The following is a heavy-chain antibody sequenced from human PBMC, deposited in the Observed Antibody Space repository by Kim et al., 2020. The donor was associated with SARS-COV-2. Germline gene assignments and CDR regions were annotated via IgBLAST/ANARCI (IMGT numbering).Heavy chain of an antibody. V-gene: IGHV1-69*13. CDR3: ARDVGKNWYFDL. J-gene: IGHJ2*01. CDR2: IIPIFGTA. Sequence: SVKVSCKASGGTFSSYAISWVRQAPGQGLEWMGGIIPIFGTANYAQKFQGRVTITADESTSTAYMELSSLRSEDTAVYYCARDVGKNWYFDLWGRGTLVTVSS. D-gene: IGHD2-15*01. CDR1: GGTFSSYA.